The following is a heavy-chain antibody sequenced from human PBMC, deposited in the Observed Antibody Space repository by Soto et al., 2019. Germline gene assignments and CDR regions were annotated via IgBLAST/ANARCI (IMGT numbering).Heavy chain of an antibody. CDR2: VTSSSSSM. J-gene: IGHJ4*02. D-gene: IGHD3-22*01. CDR1: GFTFNRYS. CDR3: ARAADFDSSGYVLDS. Sequence: EVQLVESGGGLVKPGGSLRLSCAASGFTFNRYSMNWVRQAPGKGLEWVSSVTSSSSSMLYADSVKGRFTISRDDAKDSLFLQMTSLRADDKAVYYCARAADFDSSGYVLDSWGQRTMVTVSS. V-gene: IGHV3-21*02.